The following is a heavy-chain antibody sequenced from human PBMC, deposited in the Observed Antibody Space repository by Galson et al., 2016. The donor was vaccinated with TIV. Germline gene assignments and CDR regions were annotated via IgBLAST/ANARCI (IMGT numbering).Heavy chain of an antibody. J-gene: IGHJ4*02. CDR3: ARVNWARAFDY. D-gene: IGHD7-27*01. V-gene: IGHV1-2*02. CDR2: FNPDSGAT. Sequence: SVKVSCKASGYIFINYYIHWVRQAPGQGLEWLGWFNPDSGATQYAQKFQGRVTMTRDASISTAYMELRRLISDDTAVYYCARVNWARAFDYWGQGTQVTVS. CDR1: GYIFINYY.